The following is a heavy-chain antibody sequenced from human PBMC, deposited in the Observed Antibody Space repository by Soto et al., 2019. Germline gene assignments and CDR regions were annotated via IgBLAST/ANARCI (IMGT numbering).Heavy chain of an antibody. D-gene: IGHD1-7*01. J-gene: IGHJ4*02. V-gene: IGHV3-9*01. Sequence: EVQLVESGGGLVQPGRSLRLSCGASGFTFDDYAMHWVRQAPGKGLEWVSGIRWNSGSIAYADSVKGRITLSRDNAKNPLYLPMNRLTPEDTALYCCAKDFSDIWDYRRDFDYWGQGNLVTVSS. CDR1: GFTFDDYA. CDR2: IRWNSGSI. CDR3: AKDFSDIWDYRRDFDY.